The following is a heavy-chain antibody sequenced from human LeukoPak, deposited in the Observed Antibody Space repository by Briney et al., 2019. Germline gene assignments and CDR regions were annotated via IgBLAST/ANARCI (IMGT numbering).Heavy chain of an antibody. CDR1: GFTFSSYA. Sequence: GRSLRLSCAASGFTFSSYAMHWVRQAPGKGLEWVSAIRSSSSSIYYADSVKGRFTISRDNAQNSVFLQMNSLRAEDTAVYYCTRDGQYYGMDVWGQGTTVTVSS. V-gene: IGHV3-21*01. CDR2: IRSSSSSI. J-gene: IGHJ6*02. CDR3: TRDGQYYGMDV.